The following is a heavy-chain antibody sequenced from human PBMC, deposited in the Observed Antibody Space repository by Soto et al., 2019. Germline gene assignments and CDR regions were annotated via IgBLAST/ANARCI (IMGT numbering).Heavy chain of an antibody. CDR1: GYTFTGYY. D-gene: IGHD3-10*01. CDR2: INPNSGGT. J-gene: IGHJ6*03. Sequence: QVQLVQSGAEVKKPGASVKVSCKAAGYTFTGYYMHWVRQAPGQGLEWMGWINPNSGGTNYAQKFRCWVTMTSDTSISTAYMELSRLRSDDTGVDHCARGGSYRPPYYDDYYMDVWGKGTPVTVSS. V-gene: IGHV1-2*04. CDR3: ARGGSYRPPYYDDYYMDV.